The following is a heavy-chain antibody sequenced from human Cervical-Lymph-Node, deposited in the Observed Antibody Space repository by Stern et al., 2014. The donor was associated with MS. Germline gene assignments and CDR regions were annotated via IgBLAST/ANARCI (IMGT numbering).Heavy chain of an antibody. CDR3: VRYGDYVDAFDM. D-gene: IGHD4-17*01. Sequence: QVQLEYSGAEVTKPAASVKVSCKVSGYSLTDLCMHCVRQPPGPGPAWTGGFDPDDAESIYAQQFQVRLTMTEDTSADTAYMELSSLKSEDTAVYYCVRYGDYVDAFDMWGQGTMVTVSS. CDR1: GYSLTDLC. V-gene: IGHV1-24*01. J-gene: IGHJ3*02. CDR2: FDPDDAES.